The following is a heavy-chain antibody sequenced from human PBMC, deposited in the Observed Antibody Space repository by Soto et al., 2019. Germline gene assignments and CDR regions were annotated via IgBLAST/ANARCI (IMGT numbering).Heavy chain of an antibody. D-gene: IGHD2-15*01. CDR1: GFTFSSYA. J-gene: IGHJ3*02. CDR3: ARGSRYCSGGRCSTQYVFDI. Sequence: PGGSLRLSCAASGFTFSSYAMHWVRQAPGKGLEWVAVISYDGSNKYYADSVKGRFTISRDNSKNTLYLQMNSLRAEDTAVHYCARGSRYCSGGRCSTQYVFDIWGQGTMVTVSS. CDR2: ISYDGSNK. V-gene: IGHV3-30-3*01.